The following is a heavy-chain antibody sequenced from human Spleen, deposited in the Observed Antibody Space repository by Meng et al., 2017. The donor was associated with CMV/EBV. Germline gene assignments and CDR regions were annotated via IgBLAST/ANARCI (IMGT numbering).Heavy chain of an antibody. CDR3: ARGGRLLWFGANDY. D-gene: IGHD3-10*01. J-gene: IGHJ4*02. CDR2: ISYDGSNE. V-gene: IGHV3-30*04. CDR1: GFTFSNYA. Sequence: GESLKISCAASGFTFSNYAMHWVRQAPGKGLEWVAVISYDGSNEYYADSVKGRFTISRDNSKNTLYLQMNSLRAEDTAVYYCARGGRLLWFGANDYWGQGTL.